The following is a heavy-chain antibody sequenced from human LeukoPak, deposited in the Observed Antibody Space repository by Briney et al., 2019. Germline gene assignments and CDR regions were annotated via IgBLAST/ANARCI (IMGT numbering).Heavy chain of an antibody. Sequence: SETLSLTCTVSGGSINSYYWSWIRQRPGKGLEWIGYIYYSGSTNYNPSLKSRVSISVDTSKNQFSLKLSSVTAADTAVYYCARRAGSGWYYFDYWGQGTLVTVSS. V-gene: IGHV4-59*08. CDR1: GGSINSYY. CDR3: ARRAGSGWYYFDY. CDR2: IYYSGST. J-gene: IGHJ4*02. D-gene: IGHD6-19*01.